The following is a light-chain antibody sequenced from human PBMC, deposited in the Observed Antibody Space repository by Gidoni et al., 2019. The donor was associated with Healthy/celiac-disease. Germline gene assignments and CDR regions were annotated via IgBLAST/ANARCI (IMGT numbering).Light chain of an antibody. J-gene: IGKJ3*01. Sequence: DIVMTQFPLSLPVTPGEPASISCRSSQSLLHSNGYNYLDWYLQKPGQSPQLLNYLGSNRASGVPERFSGSGSGTDFTLKISKVEAEDVGVYYCMQALQTPRTFGPGTKVDIK. CDR2: LGS. CDR3: MQALQTPRT. V-gene: IGKV2-28*01. CDR1: QSLLHSNGYNY.